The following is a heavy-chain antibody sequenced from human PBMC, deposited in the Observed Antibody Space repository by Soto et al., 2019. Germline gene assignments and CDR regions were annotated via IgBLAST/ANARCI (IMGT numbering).Heavy chain of an antibody. Sequence: GGSLRLSCAASGFTFSSYSMNWVRQAPGKGLEWVSSISSSSSYIYYADSVKGRFTISRDNAKNSLYLQMNSLRAEDTAVYYCESASFGTYYFDYWGQGTLVTVSS. V-gene: IGHV3-21*01. CDR2: ISSSSSYI. CDR1: GFTFSSYS. D-gene: IGHD3-16*01. CDR3: ESASFGTYYFDY. J-gene: IGHJ4*02.